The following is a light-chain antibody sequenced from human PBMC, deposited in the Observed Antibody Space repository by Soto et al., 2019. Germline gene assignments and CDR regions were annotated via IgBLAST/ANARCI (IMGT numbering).Light chain of an antibody. Sequence: DIQMTQSPSSLSASVGDRFTITCQASQEISNYLNWYQQKPGKAPKLLIYDASKLETGVPSRFSGSGSGTDFTFTISSLQPEDIATYYCQQYDNLPXTFGQGXPLXI. J-gene: IGKJ5*01. CDR1: QEISNY. CDR3: QQYDNLPXT. CDR2: DAS. V-gene: IGKV1-33*01.